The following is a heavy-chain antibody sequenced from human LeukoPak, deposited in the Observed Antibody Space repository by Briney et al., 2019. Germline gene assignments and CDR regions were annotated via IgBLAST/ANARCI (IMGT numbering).Heavy chain of an antibody. CDR2: ISGYNGNT. D-gene: IGHD3-22*01. V-gene: IGHV1-18*04. J-gene: IGHJ4*02. Sequence: ASVKVSCKTSGYTFISYGISWVRQAPGQGLEWMGWISGYNGNTNYAQKLQGRVTMTTDTSTSTAYMELRSLRSDDTAVYYCASKGFFDSSGYPFDYGGQGPLVPVSS. CDR1: GYTFISYG. CDR3: ASKGFFDSSGYPFDY.